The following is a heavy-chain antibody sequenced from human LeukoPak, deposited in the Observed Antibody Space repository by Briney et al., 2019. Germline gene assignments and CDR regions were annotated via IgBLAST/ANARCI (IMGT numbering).Heavy chain of an antibody. CDR1: GFTFSSYE. CDR3: ARAKGYYDTNGLAY. J-gene: IGHJ4*02. D-gene: IGHD3-22*01. CDR2: ISSSGSTI. V-gene: IGHV3-48*03. Sequence: PGGSLILSCAASGFTFSSYEMNWVRQAPGKGLEWVSYISSSGSTIYYADSVKGRFTISRDNAKNSLYLQMNSLRAEDTAVYYCARAKGYYDTNGLAYWGQGTLVTVSS.